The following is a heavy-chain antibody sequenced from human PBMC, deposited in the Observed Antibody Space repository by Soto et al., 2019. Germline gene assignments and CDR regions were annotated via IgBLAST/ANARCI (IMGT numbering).Heavy chain of an antibody. Sequence: QVQLVQSGAEVKKPGASVKVSCKASGYSFTSYDMNWVRQVPGQGPEWMGWMNPNSADTGYAQKFQGMMPMSRDMSTRTMYMELSGLTSEDTAVYYCARGGLLDPPMDVGGRGTTVTVSS. CDR2: MNPNSADT. J-gene: IGHJ6*03. V-gene: IGHV1-8*01. D-gene: IGHD2-21*01. CDR3: ARGGLLDPPMDV. CDR1: GYSFTSYD.